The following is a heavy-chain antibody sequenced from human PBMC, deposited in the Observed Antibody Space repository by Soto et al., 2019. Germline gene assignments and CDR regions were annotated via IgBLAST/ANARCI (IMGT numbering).Heavy chain of an antibody. D-gene: IGHD2-2*01. J-gene: IGHJ4*02. CDR2: ISVSGGST. Sequence: PGGSLRLSCAASGFIFSSYAMSWVRQAPGKGLEWVSGISVSGGSTYYVDSLKGRFTISRDNSKNTLNLQMSSLRAEGTAVYYCAKGGGYCTSSNCSPFDYWGQGTLVTVSS. V-gene: IGHV3-23*01. CDR1: GFIFSSYA. CDR3: AKGGGYCTSSNCSPFDY.